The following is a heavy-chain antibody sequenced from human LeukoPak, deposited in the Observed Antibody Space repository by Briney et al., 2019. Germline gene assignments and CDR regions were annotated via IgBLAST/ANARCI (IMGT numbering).Heavy chain of an antibody. CDR3: ARTVAGRRGAFDI. CDR2: IYYSGST. D-gene: IGHD6-19*01. V-gene: IGHV4-39*01. CDR1: GGSISSSSCY. Sequence: SETLSLTCTVFGGSISSSSCYWGWIRQPPGKGLEWIGSIYYSGSTYYNPSLKSRVTISVDTSKNQFSLKLSSVTAADTAVYYCARTVAGRRGAFDIWGQGTMVTVSS. J-gene: IGHJ3*02.